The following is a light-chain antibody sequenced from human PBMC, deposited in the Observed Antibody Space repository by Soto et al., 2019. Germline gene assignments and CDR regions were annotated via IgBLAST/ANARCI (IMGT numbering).Light chain of an antibody. Sequence: EIVLTPSPGTLSLSPGERATLSRRASQSVSSSFLAWYQQKPGQAPRLLLYGASNRATGIPDRFSGSGSGAGLALTSSRPVPEDFAVVVCESDVTSTWAFGQG. CDR1: QSVSSSF. J-gene: IGKJ5*01. CDR2: GAS. CDR3: ESDVTSTWA. V-gene: IGKV3-20*01.